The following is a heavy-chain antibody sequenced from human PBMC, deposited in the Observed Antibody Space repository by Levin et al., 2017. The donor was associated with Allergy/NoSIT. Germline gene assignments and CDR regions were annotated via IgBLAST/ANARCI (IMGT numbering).Heavy chain of an antibody. Sequence: ASVKVSCKASGGSFSTSGITWVRQAPGQGLEWMGGIIPKFGTSNYAQRFQGRVTITADESTNTVYMELSSLRFEDTAVYYCARGKTDYGIGVSYYMDLWGTGTSVTVSS. V-gene: IGHV1-69*13. CDR2: IIPKFGTS. J-gene: IGHJ6*03. CDR3: ARGKTDYGIGVSYYMDL. CDR1: GGSFSTSG. D-gene: IGHD4-17*01.